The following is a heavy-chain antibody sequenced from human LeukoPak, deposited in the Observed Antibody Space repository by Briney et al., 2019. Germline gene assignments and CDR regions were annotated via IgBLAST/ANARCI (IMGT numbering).Heavy chain of an antibody. J-gene: IGHJ4*02. CDR1: GFTFSMYS. Sequence: GGSLRLSCVASGFTFSMYSMNWVRQAPGKGLEWVSYISGTSNTIYYADSVKGRFTISRDNAKNSLYLQVNSLRAEDTAIYYCARDLGSYSSGWYMGFDYWGQGTLATVSS. CDR3: ARDLGSYSSGWYMGFDY. D-gene: IGHD6-19*01. CDR2: ISGTSNTI. V-gene: IGHV3-48*01.